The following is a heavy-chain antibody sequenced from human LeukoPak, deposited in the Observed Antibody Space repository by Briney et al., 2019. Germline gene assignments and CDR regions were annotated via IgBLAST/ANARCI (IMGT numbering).Heavy chain of an antibody. J-gene: IGHJ5*02. D-gene: IGHD3-22*01. CDR3: AREYYDSSAPNNWFDP. Sequence: ASVKVSCKASGYTFTSYYMHWVRQAPGQGLEWMGIINPSGGSTSYAQKFQGRVTMTRDMSTSTVYMELSSLRSEDTAVYYCAREYYDSSAPNNWFDPWGQGTLVTVSS. V-gene: IGHV1-46*01. CDR1: GYTFTSYY. CDR2: INPSGGST.